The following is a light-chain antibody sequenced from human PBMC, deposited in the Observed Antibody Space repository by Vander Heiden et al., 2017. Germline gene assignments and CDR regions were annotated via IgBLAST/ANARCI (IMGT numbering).Light chain of an antibody. CDR2: DND. J-gene: IGLJ3*02. Sequence: QSVLTQPPSVSAAPGQKVIISCSGSKSNIGINYVSWYQQLPGSAPKLLIYDNDKRPSGIPDRFSCSKSGTSATLGVTGLQTGDEAVYYCGTRDSSLSAVMFGGGTKLTVL. V-gene: IGLV1-51*01. CDR1: KSNIGINY. CDR3: GTRDSSLSAVM.